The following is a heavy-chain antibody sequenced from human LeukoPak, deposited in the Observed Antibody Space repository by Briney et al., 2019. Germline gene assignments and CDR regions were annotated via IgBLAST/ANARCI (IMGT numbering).Heavy chain of an antibody. J-gene: IGHJ4*02. CDR1: GFTFSSYS. V-gene: IGHV3-21*01. CDR2: ISGSNSYI. Sequence: GGSLRLSCAASGFTFSSYSMNWVRQAPGKGLEWVSSISGSNSYIYYADSMKGRFTISRDNAKNSLYLQMNSLRAEDTAVYYCARETPDSSGWDWGQGTLVTVSS. CDR3: ARETPDSSGWD. D-gene: IGHD6-19*01.